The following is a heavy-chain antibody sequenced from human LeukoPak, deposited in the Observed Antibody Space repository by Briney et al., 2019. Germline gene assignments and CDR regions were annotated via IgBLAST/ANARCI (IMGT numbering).Heavy chain of an antibody. J-gene: IGHJ6*03. CDR1: GGTFSSYA. D-gene: IGHD3-10*01. CDR2: IIPIFGTA. Sequence: ASVKVSCKASGGTFSSYAISWVRQAPGQGLEWMGGIIPIFGTANYAQKFRGRVTITTDESTSTAYMELSSLRSEDTAVYYCARGDTMVRGVNYYYYYMDVWGKGTTVTVSS. CDR3: ARGDTMVRGVNYYYYYMDV. V-gene: IGHV1-69*05.